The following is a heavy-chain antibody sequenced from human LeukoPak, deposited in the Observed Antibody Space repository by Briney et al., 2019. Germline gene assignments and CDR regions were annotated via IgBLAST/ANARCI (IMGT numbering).Heavy chain of an antibody. V-gene: IGHV3-9*01. J-gene: IGHJ4*02. D-gene: IGHD6-25*01. CDR3: VRGPHIAATSY. Sequence: GGSLRLSCAASGFTFDDYAMHWVRQAPGKGLEWVSHISWNSGSIGYADSVKGRFTISRDNAKKSLYLQINTLRAEDTAVYYCVRGPHIAATSYWGQGTLVTVSS. CDR2: ISWNSGSI. CDR1: GFTFDDYA.